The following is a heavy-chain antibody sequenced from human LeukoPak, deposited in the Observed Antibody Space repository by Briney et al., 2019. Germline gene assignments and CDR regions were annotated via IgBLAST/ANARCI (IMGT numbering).Heavy chain of an antibody. V-gene: IGHV1-69*06. Sequence: SVKVSCKASGGTFSSYAISWVRQAPGQGLEWMGGIIPIFGTANYAQKFQGRVTITADKSTSTAYMELSSLRSEDTAVYYCARDSTIAGTIPLGYWGQGTLVTVSS. CDR1: GGTFSSYA. J-gene: IGHJ4*02. D-gene: IGHD1-1*01. CDR2: IIPIFGTA. CDR3: ARDSTIAGTIPLGY.